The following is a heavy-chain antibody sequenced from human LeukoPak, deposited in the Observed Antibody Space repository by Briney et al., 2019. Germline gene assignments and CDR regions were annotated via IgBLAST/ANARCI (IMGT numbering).Heavy chain of an antibody. V-gene: IGHV3-9*01. Sequence: GRSLRLSCAASGFTFDDYAMHWVRQAPGKGLEWVSGISWNSGSIGYADSVKGRFTISRDNSKNTLYLQMNSLRAEDTAVYYCARINSQSNSGFDYWGQGTLVTVSS. J-gene: IGHJ4*02. CDR2: ISWNSGSI. D-gene: IGHD2/OR15-2a*01. CDR1: GFTFDDYA. CDR3: ARINSQSNSGFDY.